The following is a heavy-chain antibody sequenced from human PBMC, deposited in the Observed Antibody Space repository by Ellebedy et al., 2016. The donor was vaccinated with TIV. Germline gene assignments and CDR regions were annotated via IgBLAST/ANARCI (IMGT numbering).Heavy chain of an antibody. CDR3: ARGWYGSRPTDCYYYGLDV. V-gene: IGHV3-33*08. J-gene: IGHJ6*02. CDR1: GFTFSGHS. CDR2: IWYDGSNK. D-gene: IGHD6-13*01. Sequence: GESLKISCAASGFTFSGHSMHWVRQAPGRGLEWVAVIWYDGSNKFYADSVKGRFTISRDNSKNTLYLQINRLRVEDTGLYYCARGWYGSRPTDCYYYGLDVWGQGTTVTVSS.